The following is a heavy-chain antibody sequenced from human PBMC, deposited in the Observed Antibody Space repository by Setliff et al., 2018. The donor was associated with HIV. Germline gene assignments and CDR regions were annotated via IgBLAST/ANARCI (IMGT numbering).Heavy chain of an antibody. CDR1: GFSFRNFG. D-gene: IGHD6-13*01. Sequence: LRLSCTASGFSFRNFGMTWVRQAPGKGLDWVAHIGSSNHGIHYTASVQGRFTVSRDNSKNTLYLQMNSLRPEDTALYYCAKDRLLDGSSWYYLDYWGQGTLVTVPS. CDR2: IGSSNHGI. V-gene: IGHV3-48*01. J-gene: IGHJ4*02. CDR3: AKDRLLDGSSWYYLDY.